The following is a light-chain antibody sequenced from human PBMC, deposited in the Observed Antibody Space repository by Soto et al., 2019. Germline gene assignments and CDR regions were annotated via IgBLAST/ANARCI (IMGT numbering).Light chain of an antibody. CDR1: QSFRGL. CDR2: DAY. J-gene: IGKJ5*01. V-gene: IGKV3-11*01. Sequence: EVVLTQSPVTLSLSPGGRATLSCRASQSFRGLLAWYQQKPGQAPRLLIYDAYNRATGIPPRFSGSGSGTDFTLTISSLEPEDSAVYYCQQRHMWPITFGQGTRLEMK. CDR3: QQRHMWPIT.